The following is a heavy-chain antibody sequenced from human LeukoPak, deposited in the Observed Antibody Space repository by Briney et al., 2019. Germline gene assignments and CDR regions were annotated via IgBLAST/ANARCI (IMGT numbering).Heavy chain of an antibody. V-gene: IGHV4-39*01. CDR3: ADWGLLKDAFDI. J-gene: IGHJ3*02. CDR1: GGSISSSSYY. D-gene: IGHD7-27*01. Sequence: SETLSLTCTVSGGSISSSSYYWGWTRQPPGKGLEWIGSIYYSGSTYYNPSLKSRVTISVDTSKNQFSLKLSSVTAADTAVYYCADWGLLKDAFDIWGQGTMVTVSS. CDR2: IYYSGST.